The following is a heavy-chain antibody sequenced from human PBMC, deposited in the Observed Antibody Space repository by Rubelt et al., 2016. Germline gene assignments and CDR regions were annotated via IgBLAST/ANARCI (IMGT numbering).Heavy chain of an antibody. CDR3: AGTAGIAAAGTGGDYFDY. J-gene: IGHJ4*02. V-gene: IGHV4-39*01. CDR1: GGSISSSSYY. D-gene: IGHD6-13*01. Sequence: QLQLQESGPGLVKPSETLSLTCTVSGGSISSSSYYWGWIRQPPGKGLEWIGSIYYSGSTYYNPSLKSRVTISVDTAKNQFSLKLSSVTAADTAVYYCAGTAGIAAAGTGGDYFDYWGQGTLVTVSS. CDR2: IYYSGST.